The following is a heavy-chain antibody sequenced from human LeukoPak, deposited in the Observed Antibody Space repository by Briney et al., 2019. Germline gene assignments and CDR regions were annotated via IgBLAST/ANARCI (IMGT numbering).Heavy chain of an antibody. CDR1: GFTFSAYG. Sequence: GSLRLSCAASGFTFSAYGMQWFRQAPGKGLEWLAVISKTGGTKYYADSVKGRFTVSRDNAGNTLYLQMNSLRPEDTAVYYCAKEVGYNYAPLDYWGLGTLVTVSS. D-gene: IGHD5-18*01. CDR2: ISKTGGTK. CDR3: AKEVGYNYAPLDY. J-gene: IGHJ4*02. V-gene: IGHV3-30*18.